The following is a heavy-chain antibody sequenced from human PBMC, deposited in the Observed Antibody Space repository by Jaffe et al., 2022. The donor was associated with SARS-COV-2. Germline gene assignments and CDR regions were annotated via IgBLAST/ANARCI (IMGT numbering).Heavy chain of an antibody. Sequence: EVQLLESGGGLVQPGGSLRLSCAASGFTFSSYAMSWVRQAPGKGLEWVSAISGSGGSTYYADSVKGRFTISRDNSKNTLYLQMNSLRAEDTAVYYCAKSSNHAVADNYYYYGMDVWGQGTTVTVSS. D-gene: IGHD6-19*01. V-gene: IGHV3-23*01. CDR3: AKSSNHAVADNYYYYGMDV. CDR2: ISGSGGST. J-gene: IGHJ6*02. CDR1: GFTFSSYA.